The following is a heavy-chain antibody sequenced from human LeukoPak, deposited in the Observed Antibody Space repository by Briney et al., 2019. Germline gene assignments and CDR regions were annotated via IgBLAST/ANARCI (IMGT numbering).Heavy chain of an antibody. V-gene: IGHV1-69*01. CDR2: IIPIFGTA. CDR3: ARENPLIEGFDY. D-gene: IGHD3-22*01. J-gene: IGHJ4*02. CDR1: GGTFSSYA. Sequence: SVKVSCKASGGTFSSYAISWVRQAPGQGLEWMGGIIPIFGTANYAQKFQGRVTITADESTSTAYMELSSLRSEDTAVYYCARENPLIEGFDYWGQGTLVTVSS.